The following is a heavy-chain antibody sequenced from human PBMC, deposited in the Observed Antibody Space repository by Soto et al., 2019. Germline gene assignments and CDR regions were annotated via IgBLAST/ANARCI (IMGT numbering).Heavy chain of an antibody. CDR3: ARFWNYYDIAPYFDY. D-gene: IGHD3-22*01. Sequence: ASVKVSCKASGYTFTSYAMHWVRQAPGQRLEWMGWINAGNGNTKYSQKFQGRVTITRDTSASTAYMELSSLRSEDTAVYYCARFWNYYDIAPYFDYWGQGPLVTVSS. CDR2: INAGNGNT. CDR1: GYTFTSYA. V-gene: IGHV1-3*01. J-gene: IGHJ4*02.